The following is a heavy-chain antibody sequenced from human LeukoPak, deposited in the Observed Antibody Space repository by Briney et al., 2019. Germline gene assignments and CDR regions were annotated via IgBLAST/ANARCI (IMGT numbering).Heavy chain of an antibody. Sequence: ASVKVSCKASGYTFTGYYMHWVRQAPGQGLEWMGWINPNSGGTNYAQKFQGGVTMTRDTSISTAYMELSRLRSDDTAVYYCAAFTPIVVVPAALMYYFDYWGQGTLVTVSS. CDR2: INPNSGGT. V-gene: IGHV1-2*02. CDR1: GYTFTGYY. CDR3: AAFTPIVVVPAALMYYFDY. J-gene: IGHJ4*02. D-gene: IGHD2-2*01.